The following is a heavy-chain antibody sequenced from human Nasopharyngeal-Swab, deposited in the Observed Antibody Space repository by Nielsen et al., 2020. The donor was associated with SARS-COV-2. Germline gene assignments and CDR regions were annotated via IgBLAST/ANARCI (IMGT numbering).Heavy chain of an antibody. V-gene: IGHV3-73*01. J-gene: IGHJ6*02. CDR3: TRGGIVGPPELGMDV. CDR2: IRSKANSYAT. Sequence: GESLKISCAASGFTFSSYTIHWVRQASGKGLEWVSRIRSKANSYATAYAASVKGRFTISSDDSKNTAYLQMSSLKTEDTAVYYCTRGGIVGPPELGMDVWGQGTTVTVSS. D-gene: IGHD1-26*01. CDR1: GFTFSSYT.